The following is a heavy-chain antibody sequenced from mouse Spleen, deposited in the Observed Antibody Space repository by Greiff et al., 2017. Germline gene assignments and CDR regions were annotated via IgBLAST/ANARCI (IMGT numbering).Heavy chain of an antibody. CDR3: ARWGGSSAWFAY. CDR1: GYTFTSYW. CDR2: IYPGSGST. Sequence: QVQLQQPGAELVKPGASVKMSCKASGYTFTSYWITWVKQRPGQGLEWIGDIYPGSGSTNYNEKFKSKATLTVDTSSSTAYMQLSSLTSEDSAVYYCARWGGSSAWFAYWGQGTTLTVSS. V-gene: IGHV1-55*01. D-gene: IGHD1-1*01. J-gene: IGHJ2*01.